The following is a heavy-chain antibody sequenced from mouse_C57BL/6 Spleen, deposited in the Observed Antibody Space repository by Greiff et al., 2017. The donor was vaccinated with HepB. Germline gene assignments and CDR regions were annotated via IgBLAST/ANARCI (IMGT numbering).Heavy chain of an antibody. D-gene: IGHD2-4*01. CDR1: GYTFTSDW. CDR3: ARRFYYDYVGEWFAY. Sequence: QVQLQQPGAELVKPGASVKLSCKASGYTFTSDWMHWVKQRPGQGLEWIGMIHPNSGSTNYNEKFKSKATLTVDKSSSTAYMQLSSLTSEDSAVYYCARRFYYDYVGEWFAYWGQGTLVTVSA. V-gene: IGHV1-64*01. J-gene: IGHJ3*01. CDR2: IHPNSGST.